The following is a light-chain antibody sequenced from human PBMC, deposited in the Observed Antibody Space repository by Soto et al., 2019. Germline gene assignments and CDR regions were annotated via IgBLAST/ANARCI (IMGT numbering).Light chain of an antibody. CDR2: GAS. J-gene: IGKJ1*01. CDR3: QQYDSPPRT. Sequence: EIVLTQSPGTLSLSPGKRVTLSCRASQSISSTYLAWYQQKPGQAPRLLIYGASSRATGIPDRFSGSGSGTDFTLTISRLETEDFAVYYCQQYDSPPRTFGQGTKVEVK. CDR1: QSISSTY. V-gene: IGKV3-20*01.